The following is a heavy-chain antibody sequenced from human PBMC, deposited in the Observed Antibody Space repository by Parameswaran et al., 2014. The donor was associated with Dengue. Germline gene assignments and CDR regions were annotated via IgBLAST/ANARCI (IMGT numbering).Heavy chain of an antibody. CDR2: IYPGDSQT. CDR3: ARHGIYRNYYSGMDV. J-gene: IGHJ6*01. V-gene: IGHV5-51*01. Sequence: VRQMPGKGLEWMGIIYPGDSQTKYSPSFQGHVTLSVDESTNTAYLQWSSLRASDTAIYFCARHGIYRNYYSGMDVWGPRGPRSPSP. D-gene: IGHD3-16*02.